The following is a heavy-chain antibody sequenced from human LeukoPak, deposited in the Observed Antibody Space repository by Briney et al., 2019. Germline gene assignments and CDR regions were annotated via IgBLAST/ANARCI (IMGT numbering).Heavy chain of an antibody. CDR1: GFPFSNYA. J-gene: IGHJ4*02. D-gene: IGHD3-16*02. CDR2: VNDNGAAT. Sequence: PGGSLRLSCAASGFPFSNYAMSWVRQAPGKGLKWVATVNDNGAATYYADSVKGRFTISRDNSKNTLYLQMNSLRAEDTAVYYCARDGLAPPDDYVWGSYRYWGQGTLVTVSS. V-gene: IGHV3-23*01. CDR3: ARDGLAPPDDYVWGSYRY.